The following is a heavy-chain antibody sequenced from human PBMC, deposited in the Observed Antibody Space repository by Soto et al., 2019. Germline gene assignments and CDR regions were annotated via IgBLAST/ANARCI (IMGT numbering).Heavy chain of an antibody. D-gene: IGHD4-17*01. J-gene: IGHJ4*02. Sequence: SETLSLTCTVSGGSISSYYWSWIRQPPGKGLEWIGYIYYSGSTNYNPSLKSRVTISVDTSKNQFSLKLSSVTAADTAVYYCARVKDYGDYELEYYFDYWGQGTLVTVSS. CDR1: GGSISSYY. V-gene: IGHV4-59*01. CDR3: ARVKDYGDYELEYYFDY. CDR2: IYYSGST.